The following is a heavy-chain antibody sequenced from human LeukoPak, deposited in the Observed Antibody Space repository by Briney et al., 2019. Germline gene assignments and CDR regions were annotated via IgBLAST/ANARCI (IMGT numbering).Heavy chain of an antibody. J-gene: IGHJ4*02. D-gene: IGHD1-26*01. V-gene: IGHV1-18*01. CDR3: ARDEERELRYFDY. Sequence: ASVKVSCKTSGYTFTSYGITWVRQAPGQGLEWIGWISAYNGNTNYAQKLQGRVTMTTDTSTSTAYMELRSLRSDDTAVYYCARDEERELRYFDYWGQGTLVTVSS. CDR1: GYTFTSYG. CDR2: ISAYNGNT.